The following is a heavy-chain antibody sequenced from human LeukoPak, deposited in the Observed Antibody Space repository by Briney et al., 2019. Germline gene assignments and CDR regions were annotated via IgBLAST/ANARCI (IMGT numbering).Heavy chain of an antibody. CDR2: INPNSGGT. CDR1: GYTFTGYY. V-gene: IGHV1-2*02. D-gene: IGHD2/OR15-2a*01. Sequence: ASVKVSCKASGYTFTGYYMHWVRQAPGQGLEWMGWINPNSGGTNYAQKFQGRVTMTEDTSTDTAYMELSSLKSEDTAVYYCATDLGSMAKSRDYWGQGTLVTVSS. CDR3: ATDLGSMAKSRDY. J-gene: IGHJ4*02.